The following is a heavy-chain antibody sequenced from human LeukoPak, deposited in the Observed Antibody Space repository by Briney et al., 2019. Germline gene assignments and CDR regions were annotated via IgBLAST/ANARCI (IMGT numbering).Heavy chain of an antibody. CDR1: GDSISTYY. CDR3: ARRAINSVMFDY. D-gene: IGHD3-16*01. V-gene: IGHV4-59*08. Sequence: PSETLSLTCTVSGDSISTYYWSGIRQPPGKGLEWIGYIHYSGSTNYNPSLRSRVTISVDTSKNQFSLKLSSATAADTAVYFCARRAINSVMFDYWGQGTLVTVSS. J-gene: IGHJ4*02. CDR2: IHYSGST.